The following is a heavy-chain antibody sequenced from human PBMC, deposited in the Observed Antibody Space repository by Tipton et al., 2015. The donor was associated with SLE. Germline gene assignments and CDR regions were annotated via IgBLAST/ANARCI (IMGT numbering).Heavy chain of an antibody. Sequence: TLSLTCAVYGGSFSGYYWSWIRQPAGKGLEWIGRIYTSGSTNYNPSLKSRVTMSVDTSKNQFSLKLSSVTAADTAVYYCVRLELPATKADYWGPGTLVTVSS. J-gene: IGHJ4*02. CDR3: VRLELPATKADY. CDR2: IYTSGST. V-gene: IGHV4-59*10. D-gene: IGHD5-24*01. CDR1: GGSFSGYY.